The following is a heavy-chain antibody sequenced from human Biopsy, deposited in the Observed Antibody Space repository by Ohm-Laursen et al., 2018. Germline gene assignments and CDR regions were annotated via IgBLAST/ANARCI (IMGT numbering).Heavy chain of an antibody. Sequence: GTLSLTCAVYGGSFSGYYWSWIRQPPGKGLEWIGEINHSGSTNFNPSFKSRVTISVDTSKNQFSLKLSSVTAADTAVYYCAVKSYFSTSFDPWGQGTRVTVSS. J-gene: IGHJ3*01. V-gene: IGHV4-34*01. D-gene: IGHD1-26*01. CDR3: AVKSYFSTSFDP. CDR2: INHSGST. CDR1: GGSFSGYY.